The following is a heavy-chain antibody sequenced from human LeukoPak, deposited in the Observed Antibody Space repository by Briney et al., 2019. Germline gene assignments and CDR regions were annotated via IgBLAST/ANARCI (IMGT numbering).Heavy chain of an antibody. V-gene: IGHV3-13*01. CDR1: GFAFSSHD. CDR2: IGVAGDT. Sequence: GGSLSLSCSASGFAFSSHDMHWVRQLAGEGLEWVSTIGVAGDTYYPGSAEGRFTISRENGKNSLYLQMNSLRAGDTALYYCLRSLCGNGICHHAFDMWGQGTMVTVSS. CDR3: LRSLCGNGICHHAFDM. J-gene: IGHJ3*02. D-gene: IGHD3-9*01.